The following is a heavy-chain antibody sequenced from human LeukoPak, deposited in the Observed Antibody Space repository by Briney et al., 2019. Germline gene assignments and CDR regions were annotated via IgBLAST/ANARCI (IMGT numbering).Heavy chain of an antibody. CDR1: GFTVSSNY. J-gene: IGHJ6*03. Sequence: SGGSLRLSCAASGFTVSSNYMSWVRQAPGKGLEWVSVIYSGGSTYYADSVKGRFTISRDNSKNTLYLQMNSLRAEDTAVYYCARSPTLGFYDSSGYYYTKYHYYMDVWGEGTTVTIPS. D-gene: IGHD3-22*01. CDR2: IYSGGST. CDR3: ARSPTLGFYDSSGYYYTKYHYYMDV. V-gene: IGHV3-66*01.